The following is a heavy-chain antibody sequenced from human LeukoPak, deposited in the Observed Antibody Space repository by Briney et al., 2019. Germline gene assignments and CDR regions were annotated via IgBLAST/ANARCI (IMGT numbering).Heavy chain of an antibody. CDR1: GYTFTTYY. V-gene: IGHV1-46*01. CDR2: INPRAGST. D-gene: IGHD6-19*01. CDR3: ARGPEYGSGWSRGWFDP. Sequence: ASVKVSCKASGYTFTTYYMEWVRQAPGRGLEWMGIINPRAGSTSYAQKFQGRVTMTRDTSTSTVYMELSSLRSEDTAFYYCARGPEYGSGWSRGWFDPWGQGTLVTVSS. J-gene: IGHJ5*02.